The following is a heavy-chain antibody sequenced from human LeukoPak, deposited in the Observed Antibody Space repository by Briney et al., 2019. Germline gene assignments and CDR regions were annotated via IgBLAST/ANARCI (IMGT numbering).Heavy chain of an antibody. J-gene: IGHJ4*02. CDR1: GGSFSGYY. D-gene: IGHD2-15*01. CDR3: ARGRRLLRYYDY. CDR2: INHSGST. V-gene: IGHV4-34*01. Sequence: PSETLSLTCAVYGGSFSGYYWSWIRQPPGKGLEWIGEINHSGSTNYNPSLKSRVTISVDTSKNQFSLKLSSVTAADTAVYYCARGRRLLRYYDYWGQGTLVTVSS.